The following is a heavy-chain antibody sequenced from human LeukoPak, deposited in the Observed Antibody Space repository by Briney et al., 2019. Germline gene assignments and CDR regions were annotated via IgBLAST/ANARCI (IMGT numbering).Heavy chain of an antibody. CDR2: IYYSGST. CDR3: ARDRTNFDY. Sequence: PSETLSLTCTVSGGSISSYYWSWIRQPPGKGLEWIGYIYYSGSTNYNPSLKSRVTISVDTSKNQFSLKMSSVTAADTAVYYCARDRTNFDYWGQGTLVTVSS. J-gene: IGHJ4*02. V-gene: IGHV4-59*01. CDR1: GGSISSYY.